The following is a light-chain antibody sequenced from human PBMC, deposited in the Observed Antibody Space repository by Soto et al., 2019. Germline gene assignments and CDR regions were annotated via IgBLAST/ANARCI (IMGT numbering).Light chain of an antibody. Sequence: DIQMTQSPSSLSASVGDRVTITCRASQSISTWLAWYQQKPGQAPNLLIYDVSNLESGVPSRFSGRGSGTEFTLTISSLQHDDFATYYCQQYHSDWTFGQGTKVESK. J-gene: IGKJ1*01. CDR3: QQYHSDWT. V-gene: IGKV1-5*01. CDR1: QSISTW. CDR2: DVS.